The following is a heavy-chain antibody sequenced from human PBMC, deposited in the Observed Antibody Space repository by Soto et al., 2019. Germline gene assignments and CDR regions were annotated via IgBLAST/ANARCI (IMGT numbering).Heavy chain of an antibody. J-gene: IGHJ4*02. CDR2: IWYDGSNK. CDR1: GFTFSSYG. Sequence: GGSLRLSCAASGFTFSSYGMHWVRQAPGKGLEWVAVIWYDGSNKYYGASVKGRFTISRDNAKNTLYLQMTSLRAEDTAVYFCARATAIPYYIDYWGRGTLVTVSS. CDR3: ARATAIPYYIDY. D-gene: IGHD2-21*02. V-gene: IGHV3-33*01.